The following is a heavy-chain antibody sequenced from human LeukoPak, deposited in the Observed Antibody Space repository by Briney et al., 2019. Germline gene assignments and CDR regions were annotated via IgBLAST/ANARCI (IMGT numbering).Heavy chain of an antibody. CDR2: IYYSGST. V-gene: IGHV4-59*01. D-gene: IGHD3-3*01. Sequence: PSETLSLTCTVSGGSISSFYWSWIRQPPGKGLEWIGYIYYSGSTNYNPSLKSRVTISVDTSKNQFSLKLSSVTAADTAVYYCARYAPEASNYGFWSGYYSGSNWFDPWGQGTLVTVSS. CDR3: ARYAPEASNYGFWSGYYSGSNWFDP. CDR1: GGSISSFY. J-gene: IGHJ5*02.